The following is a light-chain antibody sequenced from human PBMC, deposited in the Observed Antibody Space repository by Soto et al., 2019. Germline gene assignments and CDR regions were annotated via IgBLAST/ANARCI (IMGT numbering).Light chain of an antibody. CDR2: CAS. V-gene: IGKV3-15*01. CDR1: QSISSN. J-gene: IGKJ1*01. Sequence: ITQNHSSLSASVGDRVAVTCQASQSISSNLAAYQQKPGQAARLLIYCASTRAPGIPARFSGSGSGTEFALTISSLQSEDFAVYYCQQYNNWPPWTFGQGTKVDIK. CDR3: QQYNNWPPWT.